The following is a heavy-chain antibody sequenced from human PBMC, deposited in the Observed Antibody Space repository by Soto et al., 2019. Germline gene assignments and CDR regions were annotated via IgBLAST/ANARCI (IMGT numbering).Heavy chain of an antibody. J-gene: IGHJ5*02. CDR2: ISSSSSYI. D-gene: IGHD2-8*01. CDR3: AREIVLMVYADPNWFDP. CDR1: VFTLSSYS. Sequence: LXLCCAASVFTLSSYSMNWVRQAPGKGLEWVSSISSSSSYIYYADSVKGRFTISRDNAKNSLYLQMNSLRAEDTAVYYCAREIVLMVYADPNWFDPWGQGTLVTGSS. V-gene: IGHV3-21*01.